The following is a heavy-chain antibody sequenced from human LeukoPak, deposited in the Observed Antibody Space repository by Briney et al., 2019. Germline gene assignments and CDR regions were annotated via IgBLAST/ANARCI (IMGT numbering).Heavy chain of an antibody. CDR1: GYTFTHYL. V-gene: IGHV1-2*02. Sequence: ASVTVSCKPSGYTFTHYLMHWVRQAPGPAPEWMGWINPYSGGTNYAQKFQGRVTMTSDTSIGTAYMELSSLRSDDTAVYYCATMSTGITGPYWGQGTLVTVSS. D-gene: IGHD2-8*02. J-gene: IGHJ4*02. CDR3: ATMSTGITGPY. CDR2: INPYSGGT.